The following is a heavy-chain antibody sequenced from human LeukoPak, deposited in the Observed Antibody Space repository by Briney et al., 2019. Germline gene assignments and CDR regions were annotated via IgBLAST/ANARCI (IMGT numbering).Heavy chain of an antibody. Sequence: PSETLSLTCTVSGGSISSYYWSWIRQPPGKGLEWIGYIYTSGSTNYNPSLKSRVTISVDTSKNQFSLKLSSVTAADTAVYYCASLPSIAAGDQYYFDYWGQGTLVTVSS. CDR3: ASLPSIAAGDQYYFDY. CDR1: GGSISSYY. J-gene: IGHJ4*02. CDR2: IYTSGST. V-gene: IGHV4-4*09. D-gene: IGHD6-13*01.